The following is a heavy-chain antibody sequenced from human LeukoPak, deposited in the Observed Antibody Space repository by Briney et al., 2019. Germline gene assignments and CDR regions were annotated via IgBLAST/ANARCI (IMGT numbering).Heavy chain of an antibody. CDR1: GFTFSNYW. CDR3: ARDEAAAGFLYYYYYGMDV. Sequence: QAGGSLRLFCAASGFTFSNYWMSWVRQAPGKGLEWVANIKQDGSEKYYVDSVKGRFTISRDNAKNSLYLQMNSLRAEDTAVYYCARDEAAAGFLYYYYYGMDVWGQGTTVTVSS. D-gene: IGHD6-13*01. J-gene: IGHJ6*02. CDR2: IKQDGSEK. V-gene: IGHV3-7*03.